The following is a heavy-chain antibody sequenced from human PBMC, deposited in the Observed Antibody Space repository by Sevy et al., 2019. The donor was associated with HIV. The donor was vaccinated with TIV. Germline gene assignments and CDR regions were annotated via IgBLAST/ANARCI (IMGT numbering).Heavy chain of an antibody. CDR1: GWTFTSYG. CDR3: ARDSSVYDSSPYYFDY. Sequence: ASVKVSCKASGWTFTSYGISWVRQAPGQELEWVGWISAYNGNTNNAQKLQGRVTMTTDTSTSTDYMKLRSMRADDTAGYYCARDSSVYDSSPYYFDYWGQGTLVTVSS. D-gene: IGHD3-22*01. CDR2: ISAYNGNT. J-gene: IGHJ4*02. V-gene: IGHV1-18*01.